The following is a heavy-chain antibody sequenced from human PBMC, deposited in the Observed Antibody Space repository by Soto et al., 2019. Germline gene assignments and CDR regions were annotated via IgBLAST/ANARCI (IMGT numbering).Heavy chain of an antibody. CDR2: IFSPGEI. J-gene: IGHJ6*02. CDR1: GFSLTDTRVG. D-gene: IGHD2-21*02. CDR3: ARVRKTAVNSYDFGMDV. Sequence: QVTLRESGPVLVRPTETLTLTCTVSGFSLTDTRVGVSWIRQPPGKALEWLAHIFSPGEISYTTSLRSRLTISKDTSKSQVVLSLANMGPMDTAAYFCARVRKTAVNSYDFGMDVWGQGTSVTVSS. V-gene: IGHV2-26*01.